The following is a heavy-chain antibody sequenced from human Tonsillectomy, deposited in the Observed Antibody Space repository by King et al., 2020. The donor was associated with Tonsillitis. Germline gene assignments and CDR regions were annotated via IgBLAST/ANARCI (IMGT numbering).Heavy chain of an antibody. J-gene: IGHJ4*02. CDR1: GFTFSSSA. V-gene: IGHV3-23*04. CDR2: ISGSGGST. Sequence: VQLVESGGGLVQPGGSLRLSCAASGFTFSSSAMAWVRQAPGKGLEWVSGISGSGGSTYYADSVKGRFTISRDNSKNTLYLQMNILGAEDTALYYCAKVVSTVMVYYFYYWGQGTLVTVSS. D-gene: IGHD4-11*01. CDR3: AKVVSTVMVYYFYY.